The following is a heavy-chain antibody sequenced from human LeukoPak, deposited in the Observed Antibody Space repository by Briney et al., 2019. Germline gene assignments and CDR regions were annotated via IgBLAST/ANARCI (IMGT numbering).Heavy chain of an antibody. V-gene: IGHV1-46*01. CDR1: GYTFTSYY. Sequence: GASVKVSCKASGYTFTSYYMHWVRQAPGQGLEWVGIINPSGGSTSYAQKFQGRVTMTRDTSTSTVYMELSSLRSEDTAVYYCARELGDILTGHTAPYYYYGMDVWGKGTTVTVSS. D-gene: IGHD3-9*01. CDR3: ARELGDILTGHTAPYYYYGMDV. J-gene: IGHJ6*04. CDR2: INPSGGST.